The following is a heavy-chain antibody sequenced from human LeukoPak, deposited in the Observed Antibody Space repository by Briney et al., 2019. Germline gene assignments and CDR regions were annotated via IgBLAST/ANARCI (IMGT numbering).Heavy chain of an antibody. Sequence: PGGSLMLSCAASGFTFSSFAMSWVRQAPGKGLEWVSAISGSGGSTFYADSVKGRFTISRDNSKNTLFLQMNGLRAEDTAVYYCAKDRSCSGSSCNVGSWGQGTMVTVSS. CDR2: ISGSGGST. D-gene: IGHD2-2*01. CDR3: AKDRSCSGSSCNVGS. J-gene: IGHJ3*01. V-gene: IGHV3-23*01. CDR1: GFTFSSFA.